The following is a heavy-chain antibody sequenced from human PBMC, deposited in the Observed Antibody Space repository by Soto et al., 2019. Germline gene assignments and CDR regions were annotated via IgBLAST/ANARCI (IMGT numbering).Heavy chain of an antibody. CDR2: IYYSGST. J-gene: IGHJ4*02. CDR3: ASGGQYAPSYF. CDR1: GGSISSYY. V-gene: IGHV4-59*01. D-gene: IGHD2-21*01. Sequence: PSETLSLTCTVSGGSISSYYWSWIRQPPGKGLEWIGYIYYSGSTNHNPSLKSRVTISVDTSKNQFSLNLSSVTAADTAVYYCASGGQYAPSYFWGQGTLVTVSS.